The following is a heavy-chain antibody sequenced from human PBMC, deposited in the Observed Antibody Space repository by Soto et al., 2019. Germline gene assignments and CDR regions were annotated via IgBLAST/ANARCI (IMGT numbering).Heavy chain of an antibody. Sequence: QVQLQESGPGLVKPSQTLSLTCTVSGGSISSGGYYWSWIRQHPGKGLEWIGYIYYSGSTYYNPSLKSRVTISVDTSKNQFSLKLSSVTAADTAVYYCARDKSEYYYDSSGYYERYFDLWGRGTLVTLSS. CDR1: GGSISSGGYY. J-gene: IGHJ2*01. D-gene: IGHD3-22*01. CDR3: ARDKSEYYYDSSGYYERYFDL. CDR2: IYYSGST. V-gene: IGHV4-31*03.